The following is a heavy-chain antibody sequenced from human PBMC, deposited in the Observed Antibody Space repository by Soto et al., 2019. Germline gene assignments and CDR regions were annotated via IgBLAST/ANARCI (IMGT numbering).Heavy chain of an antibody. D-gene: IGHD4-17*01. J-gene: IGHJ4*02. CDR3: ARLVFYGDSYYFDY. CDR2: IYNSGTT. V-gene: IGHV4-59*01. Sequence: PSETLSLTCTVSGCSISSFYWSWIRQPPGKGLEWIAYIYNSGTTNYNPSLKSRVTISADTPRDQFSLKLSSVTAADTAVYYCARLVFYGDSYYFDYWGQGTLVTVSS. CDR1: GCSISSFY.